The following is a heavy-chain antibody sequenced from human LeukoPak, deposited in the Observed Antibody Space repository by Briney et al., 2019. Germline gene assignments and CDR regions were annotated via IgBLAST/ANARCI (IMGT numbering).Heavy chain of an antibody. D-gene: IGHD6-6*01. CDR2: ISDIRQTT. CDR1: GFTISRYV. J-gene: IGHJ4*02. CDR3: AKDRTYSSSGYFDY. V-gene: IGHV3-23*01. Sequence: PGGSLRLSCAASGFTISRYVMSWVRQAPGKGLEWVSSISDIRQTTYYADSVKGRFTISRDNSKNTLYLQMNSLRAEDTAVYYCAKDRTYSSSGYFDYWAREPWSPSPQ.